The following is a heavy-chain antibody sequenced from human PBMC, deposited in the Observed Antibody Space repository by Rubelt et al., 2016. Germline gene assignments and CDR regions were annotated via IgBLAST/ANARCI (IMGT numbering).Heavy chain of an antibody. CDR1: GGSISSYY. D-gene: IGHD6-6*01. CDR2: IYYSGST. CDR3: ARAYSSSSELDY. Sequence: QVQLQESGPGLVKPSETLSLTCTVSGGSISSYYWSWIRQPPGKGLEWIGYIYYSGSTNYNPSLKSRVTISVDTSKNQFSLRLSSVTAADTAVYYCARAYSSSSELDYWGQGTLVTVSS. J-gene: IGHJ4*02. V-gene: IGHV4-59*08.